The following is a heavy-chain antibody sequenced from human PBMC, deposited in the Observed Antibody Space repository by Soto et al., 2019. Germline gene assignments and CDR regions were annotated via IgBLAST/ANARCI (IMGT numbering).Heavy chain of an antibody. D-gene: IGHD2-21*01. Sequence: GGSLRLSCEASGFTFSSYWMHWVRQAPGEGLVWVSLINEDGRSTIYADSVKGRFTISRDNAKDTLYFQMNSLRAEDTAVYYCAKSSFPYYFDSWGQGT. CDR1: GFTFSSYW. CDR2: INEDGRST. J-gene: IGHJ4*02. CDR3: AKSSFPYYFDS. V-gene: IGHV3-74*01.